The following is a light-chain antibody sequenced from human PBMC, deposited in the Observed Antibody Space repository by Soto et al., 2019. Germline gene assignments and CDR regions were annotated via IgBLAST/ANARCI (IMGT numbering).Light chain of an antibody. V-gene: IGKV3-11*01. Sequence: IVLTQYPGNRSLSPGERATLSCRASQSVRTNLGWYQQKPGQAPNLLIYDASNRATGVPARFSGIGSGTDFTLTISSLEPEDFAVYYCQPYRSWPSFGQGTRLEIK. CDR3: QPYRSWPS. CDR1: QSVRTN. J-gene: IGKJ5*01. CDR2: DAS.